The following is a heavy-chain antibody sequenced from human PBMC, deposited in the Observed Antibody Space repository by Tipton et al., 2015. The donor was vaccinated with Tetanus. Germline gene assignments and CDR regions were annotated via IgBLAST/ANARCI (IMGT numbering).Heavy chain of an antibody. CDR1: GFTFSSYS. J-gene: IGHJ6*02. CDR2: ISSSSSTI. CDR3: ARIPGEIFESYYYYGMDV. Sequence: GSLRLSCAASGFTFSSYSMNWVRQAPGKGLEWVSYISSSSSTIYYADSVKGRFTISRDNAKNSLYLQMNSLRAEDTAVYYCARIPGEIFESYYYYGMDVWGQGTTVTVSS. V-gene: IGHV3-48*01. D-gene: IGHD3-3*01.